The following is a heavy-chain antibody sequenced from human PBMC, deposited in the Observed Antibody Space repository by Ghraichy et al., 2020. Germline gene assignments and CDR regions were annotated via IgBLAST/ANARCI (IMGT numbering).Heavy chain of an antibody. V-gene: IGHV3-21*01. J-gene: IGHJ4*02. CDR1: GFSFSTSS. CDR3: ARDEWLALDY. D-gene: IGHD6-19*01. Sequence: GGSLRLSCAASGFSFSTSSMNWVRQAPGKGLEWVSCISTRSSYTYYADSVKGRFTISRDNANNSLYLQMDSLRPEDTAVYYCARDEWLALDYWGQGTLVTFSS. CDR2: ISTRSSYT.